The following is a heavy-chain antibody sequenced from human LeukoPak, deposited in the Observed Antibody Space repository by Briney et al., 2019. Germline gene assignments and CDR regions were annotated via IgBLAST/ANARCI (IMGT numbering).Heavy chain of an antibody. CDR1: GGTFSGYF. J-gene: IGHJ4*02. Sequence: SETLSLTCAVSGGTFSGYFWSWIRQSSGKGLEWIGEIHNSGTSNYNPSLNSRVTISEDTSKNQFYLNLSSVTAADTAVYYCARRYYYNLGSFPFDFWGQGTLVTVSS. CDR2: IHNSGTS. CDR3: ARRYYYNLGSFPFDF. D-gene: IGHD3-10*01. V-gene: IGHV4-34*01.